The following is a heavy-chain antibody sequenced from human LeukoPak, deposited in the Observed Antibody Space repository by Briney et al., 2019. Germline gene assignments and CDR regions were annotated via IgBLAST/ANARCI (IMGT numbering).Heavy chain of an antibody. D-gene: IGHD3-3*01. V-gene: IGHV4-34*01. Sequence: SETLSLTCAVYGGSFSGYYWSWIRQPPGKGLEWVWEINHSGSTNYNPSLKSRVTISVDTSKNQFSLKLSSVTAADTAVYYCARVPYYDFWSGTNWFDPWGQGTLVTVSS. J-gene: IGHJ5*02. CDR2: INHSGST. CDR1: GGSFSGYY. CDR3: ARVPYYDFWSGTNWFDP.